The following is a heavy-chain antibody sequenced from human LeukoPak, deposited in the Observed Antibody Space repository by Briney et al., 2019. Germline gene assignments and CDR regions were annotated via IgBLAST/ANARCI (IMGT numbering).Heavy chain of an antibody. CDR1: GFTFSSYG. D-gene: IGHD6-6*01. CDR3: ATDSSSRPEDY. CDR2: VNTGGST. J-gene: IGHJ4*02. Sequence: GGSLRLSCAASGFTFSSYGMHWVRQAPGKGLEWVSLVNTGGSTYYADSVKGRFTISRDNSKNTLYLQMNSLRAEDTAVYYCATDSSSRPEDYWGQGTRVTVSS. V-gene: IGHV3-66*01.